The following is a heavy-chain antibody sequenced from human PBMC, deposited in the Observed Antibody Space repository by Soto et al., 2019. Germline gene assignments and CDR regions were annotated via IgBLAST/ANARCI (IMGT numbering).Heavy chain of an antibody. CDR2: IYYSGST. D-gene: IGHD1-26*01. CDR1: GGSISSSSYY. V-gene: IGHV4-39*01. J-gene: IGHJ4*02. Sequence: SETLSLTCTVSGGSISSSSYYWGWIRQPPGKGLEWIGSIYYSGSTYYNPSLKSRVTISVDTSKNQFSLKLSSVTAADTAVYYCARQVWELPYYFDYWGQGTLVTVSS. CDR3: ARQVWELPYYFDY.